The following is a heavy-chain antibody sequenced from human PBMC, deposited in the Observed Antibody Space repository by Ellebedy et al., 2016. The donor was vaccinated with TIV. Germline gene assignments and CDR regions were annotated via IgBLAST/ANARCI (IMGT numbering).Heavy chain of an antibody. V-gene: IGHV1-2*02. Sequence: ASVKVSCKASGYTFTAYHIHWVRQAPGQGLEWMGWIYPNSGGTTYAQKFQGRVTMTSYTSTSTGYMELSSLRSDAMAVYYCATLPYISTSSSYWGQGTLVTVSS. CDR2: IYPNSGGT. D-gene: IGHD6-6*01. CDR3: ATLPYISTSSSY. J-gene: IGHJ4*02. CDR1: GYTFTAYH.